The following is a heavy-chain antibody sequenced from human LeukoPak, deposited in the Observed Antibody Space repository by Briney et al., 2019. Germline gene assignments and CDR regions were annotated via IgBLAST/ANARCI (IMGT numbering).Heavy chain of an antibody. V-gene: IGHV4-4*07. D-gene: IGHD6-19*01. CDR2: ISRSGST. CDR1: GVSIDTCY. J-gene: IGHJ4*02. Sequence: SETLSLTCTVSGVSIDTCYWRWIRQPAGKGLEWVGRISRSGSTNYNPSLTSRVTMSVDTYNNQFSLKVTSVPAADTAVYSCSRYAVAGSNLHFDYWGQGTLVTVSS. CDR3: SRYAVAGSNLHFDY.